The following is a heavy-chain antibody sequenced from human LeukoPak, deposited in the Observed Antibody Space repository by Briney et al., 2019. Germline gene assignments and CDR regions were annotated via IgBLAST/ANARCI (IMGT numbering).Heavy chain of an antibody. V-gene: IGHV3-48*01. CDR2: ISSSSSTI. D-gene: IGHD3-10*01. J-gene: IGHJ3*02. Sequence: GGSLRLSCAASGFIFSTYSMNWVRQAPGKGLEWVSYISSSSSTIYYADSVKGRFTISRDNAENSLYLQMNSLGAEDTAVYYCARSLMVRDAFDIWGQGTMVTVSS. CDR1: GFIFSTYS. CDR3: ARSLMVRDAFDI.